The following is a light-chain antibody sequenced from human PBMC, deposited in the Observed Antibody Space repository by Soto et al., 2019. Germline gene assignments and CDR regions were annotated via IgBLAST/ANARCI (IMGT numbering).Light chain of an antibody. CDR1: QYVSASS. V-gene: IGKV3D-20*01. CDR2: GAS. CDR3: QQYGNSPIT. J-gene: IGKJ5*01. Sequence: EIVLTQSPATLSSLPGDRVTLSCRASQYVSASSIAWYQQKGGLAPRLVMHGASSRPTGVPDRFVGRGSGTDFSLTINRLEPEDFAVYYCQQYGNSPITFGQGTRPEI.